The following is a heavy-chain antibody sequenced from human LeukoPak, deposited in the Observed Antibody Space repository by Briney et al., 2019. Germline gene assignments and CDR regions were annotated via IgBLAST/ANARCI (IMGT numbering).Heavy chain of an antibody. CDR2: IKQDGSEK. V-gene: IGHV3-7*01. CDR3: ARDVSDENGSSSRIHLDS. CDR1: GFRFRNNW. D-gene: IGHD6-6*01. Sequence: GGSLRLSCAASGFRFRNNWMTWVRQAPGKGLEWVANIKQDGSEKYYVDSVKGRFTISRDNANNSLFLQMNGLRAEDSAVYYCARDVSDENGSSSRIHLDSWGQGTLVSVSS. J-gene: IGHJ4*02.